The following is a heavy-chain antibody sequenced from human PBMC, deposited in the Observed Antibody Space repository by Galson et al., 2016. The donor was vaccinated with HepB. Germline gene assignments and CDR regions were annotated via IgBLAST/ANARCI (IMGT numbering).Heavy chain of an antibody. D-gene: IGHD2-15*01. Sequence: SLRLSCAASGFSFSTYTMGWVRQAPGKGLEWVSTFDFHTGWTLYADSVKGLFTISRDTSKNTLYLQMNSLRVEDTAIYYCSKAYSGGSPYRAFDFRGQGIVVTVSP. J-gene: IGHJ3*01. CDR2: FDFHTGWT. V-gene: IGHV3-23*01. CDR3: SKAYSGGSPYRAFDF. CDR1: GFSFSTYT.